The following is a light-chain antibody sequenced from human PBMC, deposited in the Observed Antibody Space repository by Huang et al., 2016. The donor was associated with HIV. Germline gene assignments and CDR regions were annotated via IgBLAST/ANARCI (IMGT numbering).Light chain of an antibody. V-gene: IGKV1-33*01. J-gene: IGKJ2*01. CDR2: GDS. CDR3: QQYRHFYT. Sequence: DIQMTQSPSSLSASLGDRVTITCQARQDITAHLNWYQQKPGEPPKLLISGDSYLESGVPSRFTGGGSGTGFYLSISSLHPEDVGTYYCQQYRHFYTFGQGTKLEIK. CDR1: QDITAH.